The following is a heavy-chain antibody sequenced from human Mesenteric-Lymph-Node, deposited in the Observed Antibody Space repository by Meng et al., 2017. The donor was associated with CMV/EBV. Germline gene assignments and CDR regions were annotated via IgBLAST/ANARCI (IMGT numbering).Heavy chain of an antibody. CDR2: TYYRSKWYN. Sequence: GDSVSSNGATWNCIRQSASRGLEWLGRTYYRSKWYNDYAVSVKSRMTINPDTSKNQFSLQLNSVTPEDTAVYYCARAPGAHPAFDYWGQGTLVTVSS. V-gene: IGHV6-1*01. D-gene: IGHD7-27*01. CDR1: GDSVSSNGAT. CDR3: ARAPGAHPAFDY. J-gene: IGHJ4*02.